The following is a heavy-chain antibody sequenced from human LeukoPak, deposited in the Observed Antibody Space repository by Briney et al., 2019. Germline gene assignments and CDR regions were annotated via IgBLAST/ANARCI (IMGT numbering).Heavy chain of an antibody. J-gene: IGHJ4*02. Sequence: GESLKISCKGSGYSFTSYWIGWVRQMPGKGLEWMGIIYPGDSDTRYSPSFQGQVTISADKSISTAYLQWSSLKASDTAMYYCATKGDYYDSSGYYYYFDYWGQGTLVTVSS. CDR1: GYSFTSYW. V-gene: IGHV5-51*01. CDR3: ATKGDYYDSSGYYYYFDY. CDR2: IYPGDSDT. D-gene: IGHD3-22*01.